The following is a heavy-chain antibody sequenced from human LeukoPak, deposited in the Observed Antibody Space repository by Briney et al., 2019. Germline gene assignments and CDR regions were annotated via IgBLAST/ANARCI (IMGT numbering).Heavy chain of an antibody. Sequence: GGSLRLSFAASGFTFSSYGIHWVRQAPGKGLEWVAVIWYDGSNKYYADSVKGRFTISRDNSKNTLYLQMNSLRAEDTAVYYCARGPNYDLVGYFVCWGQGTLVTVSS. CDR3: ARGPNYDLVGYFVC. CDR1: GFTFSSYG. CDR2: IWYDGSNK. D-gene: IGHD3-3*01. V-gene: IGHV3-33*01. J-gene: IGHJ4*02.